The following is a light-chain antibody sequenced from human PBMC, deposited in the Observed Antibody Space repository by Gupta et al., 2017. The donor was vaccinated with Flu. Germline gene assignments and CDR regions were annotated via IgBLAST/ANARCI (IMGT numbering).Light chain of an antibody. Sequence: NCKSSQSVLYSSNNKNYLAWYQQKPGQPPKLLIYWASTRESGVPDRFSGSGSGTDVTLTISSLQAEDVAVYYCQQYYSTPLTFGGGTKVEIK. CDR2: WAS. J-gene: IGKJ4*01. CDR3: QQYYSTPLT. CDR1: QSVLYSSNNKNY. V-gene: IGKV4-1*01.